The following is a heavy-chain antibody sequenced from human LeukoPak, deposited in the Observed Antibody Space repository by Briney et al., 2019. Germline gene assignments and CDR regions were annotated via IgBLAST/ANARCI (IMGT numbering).Heavy chain of an antibody. CDR3: ARDSGSGWSNDY. Sequence: GGSLRLSCAASGFSFSRHAMNWVRQAPGKGLEWVSYFGWSGTTILYADSVRGRFTVSRDSAKNSLYLQMNSLRDEDSALYYCARDSGSGWSNDYWGQGTLVTVSS. D-gene: IGHD6-19*01. CDR1: GFSFSRHA. CDR2: FGWSGTTI. J-gene: IGHJ4*02. V-gene: IGHV3-48*02.